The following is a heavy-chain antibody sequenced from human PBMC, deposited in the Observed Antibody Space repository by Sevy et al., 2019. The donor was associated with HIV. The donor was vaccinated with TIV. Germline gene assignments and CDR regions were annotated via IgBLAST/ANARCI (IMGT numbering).Heavy chain of an antibody. J-gene: IGHJ4*02. V-gene: IGHV3-23*01. CDR2: ISGSGGST. CDR3: AKDGGHNWRIVASLDY. Sequence: GGSLRLSCAASGFTFSSYAMSWVRQAPGKGLEWVSAISGSGGSTYYAESVKGRFTISRDNSKNTLYLQMNSLRAEDTAVYYCAKDGGHNWRIVASLDYWGQGTLVTVSS. D-gene: IGHD1-20*01. CDR1: GFTFSSYA.